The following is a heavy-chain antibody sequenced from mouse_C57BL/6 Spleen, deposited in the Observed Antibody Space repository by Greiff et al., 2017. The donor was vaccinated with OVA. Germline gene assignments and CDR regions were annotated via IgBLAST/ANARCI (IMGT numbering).Heavy chain of an antibody. V-gene: IGHV5-4*03. CDR3: ARTIYYDYGGSYFDY. CDR2: ISDGGSYT. Sequence: EVKVVESGGGLVKPGGSLKLSCAASGFTFSSYAMSWVRQTPEKRLEWVATISDGGSYTYYPDNVKGRFTISRDNAKNNLYLQMSHLKSEDTAMYYCARTIYYDYGGSYFDYWGQGTTLTVSS. J-gene: IGHJ2*01. D-gene: IGHD2-4*01. CDR1: GFTFSSYA.